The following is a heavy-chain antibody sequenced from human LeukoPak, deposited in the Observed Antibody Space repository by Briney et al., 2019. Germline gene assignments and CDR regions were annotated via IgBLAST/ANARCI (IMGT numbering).Heavy chain of an antibody. CDR2: IYYSGST. J-gene: IGHJ6*03. CDR3: ARHVRGIAAASNFYYYYYMDV. Sequence: SETLSLTCTVSGGSISSSSYYWGWIRQPPGKGLEWIGSIYYSGSTYYNPSLKSRVTISVDTSKNQFSLKLSSVTAAETAVYYCARHVRGIAAASNFYYYYYMDVWGKGTTVTVSS. D-gene: IGHD6-13*01. V-gene: IGHV4-39*01. CDR1: GGSISSSSYY.